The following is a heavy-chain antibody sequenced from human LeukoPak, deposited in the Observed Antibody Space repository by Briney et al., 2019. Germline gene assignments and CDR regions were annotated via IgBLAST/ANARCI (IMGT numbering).Heavy chain of an antibody. J-gene: IGHJ4*02. V-gene: IGHV3-74*03. Sequence: QPGGSLRLSCTASGFTFSTYWINWVRQSPGKGLVWVALINGDGSTTTHADSVKGRFTISRDNAKNTAYLQMNGLRDEDTAVYFCARDYAGSPDYWGQGTLVTVSA. CDR1: GFTFSTYW. CDR3: ARDYAGSPDY. CDR2: INGDGSTT. D-gene: IGHD3-10*01.